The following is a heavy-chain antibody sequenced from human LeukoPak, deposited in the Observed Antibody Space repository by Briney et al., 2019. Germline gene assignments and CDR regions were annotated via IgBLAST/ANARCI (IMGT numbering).Heavy chain of an antibody. D-gene: IGHD3-22*01. CDR3: ASVYDSSGYYDY. V-gene: IGHV1-2*06. Sequence: GASVKVSCKASGYTFTGYYMHWVRQAPGQGLEWMGRINPNSGGTNYAQKFQGRVTMTRDTSISTAYMELSRLRYDDTAVYYCASVYDSSGYYDYWGQGTLVTVSS. CDR1: GYTFTGYY. J-gene: IGHJ4*02. CDR2: INPNSGGT.